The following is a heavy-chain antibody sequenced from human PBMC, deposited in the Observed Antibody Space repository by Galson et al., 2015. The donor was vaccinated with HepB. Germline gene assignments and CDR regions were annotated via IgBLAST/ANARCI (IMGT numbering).Heavy chain of an antibody. Sequence: SETLSLTCAVYGGSFGGYYWSWIRQPPGKGLEWIGEINHSGSTNYNPSLKSRVTISVGTSKNQFSLKLSSVTAADTAVYYCARDWYYYYGMDVWGQGTTVTVSS. J-gene: IGHJ6*02. V-gene: IGHV4-34*01. CDR1: GGSFGGYY. CDR2: INHSGST. CDR3: ARDWYYYYGMDV.